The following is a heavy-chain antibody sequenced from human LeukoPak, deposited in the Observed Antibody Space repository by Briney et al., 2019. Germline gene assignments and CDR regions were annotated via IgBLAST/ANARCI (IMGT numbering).Heavy chain of an antibody. J-gene: IGHJ4*02. CDR3: ARGLDYGDYEIQDY. V-gene: IGHV3-30-3*01. Sequence: GGSLRLSCAASGFTFSSYAMSWVRQAPGKGLEWVAVISYDGSNKYYADSVKGRFTISRDNSKNTLYLQMNSLRAEDTAVYYCARGLDYGDYEIQDYWGQGTLVTVSS. CDR1: GFTFSSYA. CDR2: ISYDGSNK. D-gene: IGHD4-17*01.